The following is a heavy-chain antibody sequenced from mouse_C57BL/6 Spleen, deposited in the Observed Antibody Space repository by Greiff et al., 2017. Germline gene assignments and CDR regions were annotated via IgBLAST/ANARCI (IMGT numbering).Heavy chain of an antibody. CDR2: INPNTGGT. CDR1: GYTFTDYY. Sequence: EVQLQQSGPELVKPGASVKISCKASGYTFTDYYMNWVKQSHGQSLEWIGDINPNTGGTSYNQKFKGKATLTVDKSSSTAYMELRRLTSEDSAVYYCERDGYLLFAYWGQGTLVTVSA. CDR3: ERDGYLLFAY. V-gene: IGHV1-26*01. D-gene: IGHD2-3*01. J-gene: IGHJ3*01.